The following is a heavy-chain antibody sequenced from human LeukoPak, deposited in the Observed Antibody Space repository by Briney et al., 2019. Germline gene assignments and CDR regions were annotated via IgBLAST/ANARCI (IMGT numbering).Heavy chain of an antibody. V-gene: IGHV1-69*13. CDR2: IIPIFGTA. D-gene: IGHD2-2*01. CDR1: GGTFSSYA. CDR3: ARDYSPYCSSTSCPYF. Sequence: ASVKVSCKASGGTFSSYAISWVRQAPGQGLEWMGGIIPIFGTANYAQKFQGRVTITADESTSTDYMELSSLRSEDTAVYYCARDYSPYCSSTSCPYFWGQGTLVTVSS. J-gene: IGHJ4*02.